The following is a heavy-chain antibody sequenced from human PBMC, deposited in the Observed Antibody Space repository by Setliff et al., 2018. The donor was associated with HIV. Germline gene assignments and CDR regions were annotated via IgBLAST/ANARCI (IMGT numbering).Heavy chain of an antibody. CDR3: ARHSPIGELFKWFDP. J-gene: IGHJ5*02. CDR2: IYYSGST. V-gene: IGHV4-39*01. D-gene: IGHD3-10*01. CDR1: GGSINSSSYY. Sequence: SETLSLTCTVSGGSINSSSYYWGWIRQPPGKGPEWIGSIYYSGSTYYNPSLKSRVTISVDTSKNQFSLKLSSVTAADTAVYYCARHSPIGELFKWFDPWGQGTLVTVSS.